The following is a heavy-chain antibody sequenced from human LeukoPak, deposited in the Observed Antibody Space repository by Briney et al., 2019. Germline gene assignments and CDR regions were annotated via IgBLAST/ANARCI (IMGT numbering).Heavy chain of an antibody. Sequence: ASVKVPCKASGYTFTGYYMHWVRQAPGQGLAWVGWINPNSGGTNYAQKFQGRVTMTRDTSISTAYMELSRLRSDDTAVYYCARGVGRADYYDSSGYYYGLFDYWGQGTLVTVSS. CDR2: INPNSGGT. CDR1: GYTFTGYY. D-gene: IGHD3-22*01. V-gene: IGHV1-2*02. CDR3: ARGVGRADYYDSSGYYYGLFDY. J-gene: IGHJ4*02.